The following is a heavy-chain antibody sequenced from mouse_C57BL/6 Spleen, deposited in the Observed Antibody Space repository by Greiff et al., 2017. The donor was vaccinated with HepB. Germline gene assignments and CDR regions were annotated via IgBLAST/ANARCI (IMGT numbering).Heavy chain of an antibody. Sequence: VKLMESGPGLVAPSQSLSITCTVSGFSLTSYAISWVRQPPGKGLEWLGVIWTGGGTNYNSALKSRLSISKDNSKSQVFLKMNSLQTDDTARYYCARFPHYGSSPYYFDYWGQGTTLTVSS. J-gene: IGHJ2*01. CDR1: GFSLTSYA. CDR3: ARFPHYGSSPYYFDY. D-gene: IGHD1-1*01. V-gene: IGHV2-9-1*01. CDR2: IWTGGGT.